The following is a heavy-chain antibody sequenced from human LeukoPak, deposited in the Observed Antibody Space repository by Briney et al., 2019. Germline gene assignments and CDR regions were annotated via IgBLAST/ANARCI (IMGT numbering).Heavy chain of an antibody. CDR1: GFIFSSYA. Sequence: PGGSLRLSCAASGFIFSSYAMSWVRQAPGKGLEWVSTISGSGGSTYYADSVKGRFTISRGNAKNSLYLQMNSLRAEDTAVYYCAREGIAAAGGYFDYWGQGTLVTVSS. D-gene: IGHD6-13*01. J-gene: IGHJ4*02. V-gene: IGHV3-23*01. CDR2: ISGSGGST. CDR3: AREGIAAAGGYFDY.